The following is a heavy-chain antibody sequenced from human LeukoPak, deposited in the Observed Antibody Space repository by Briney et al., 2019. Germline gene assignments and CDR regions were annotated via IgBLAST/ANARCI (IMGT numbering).Heavy chain of an antibody. CDR3: AREYTLYISGWFIDY. D-gene: IGHD6-19*01. CDR1: GDSNTNSLYY. Sequence: SETLSLTCTVSGDSNTNSLYYWGWVRQPPGKGLEWIGTIDYSGSTYYNPSLKSRATISIDTSKNQFSLTLSPVTAADTAVYYCAREYTLYISGWFIDYWGQGTVVTVSS. J-gene: IGHJ4*02. V-gene: IGHV4-39*07. CDR2: IDYSGST.